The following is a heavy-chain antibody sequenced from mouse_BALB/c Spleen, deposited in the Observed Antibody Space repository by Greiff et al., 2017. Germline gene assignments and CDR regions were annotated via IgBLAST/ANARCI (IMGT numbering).Heavy chain of an antibody. V-gene: IGHV14-3*02. Sequence: VQLQQSGAELVKPGASVKLSCKASGYTFTSYYMHWVKQRPEQGLEWIGRIDPANGNTKYDPKFQGKATITADTSSNTAYLQLSSLTSEDTAVYYCARRLDAYWGQGTLVTVSA. CDR3: ARRLDAY. CDR1: GYTFTSYY. CDR2: IDPANGNT. J-gene: IGHJ3*01.